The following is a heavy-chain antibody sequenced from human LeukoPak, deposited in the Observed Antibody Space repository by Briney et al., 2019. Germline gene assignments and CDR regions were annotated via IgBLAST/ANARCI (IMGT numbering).Heavy chain of an antibody. CDR1: GGSFSGYY. V-gene: IGHV4-34*01. CDR3: ARATIVPAAIFDYYYYMDV. J-gene: IGHJ6*03. CDR2: INHSGST. Sequence: SETLSLTCAVYGGSFSGYYWSWIRQPPGKGLEWIGEINHSGSTNYNPSLKSRVTISVDTSKNQFSLKLSSVTAADTAVYYCARATIVPAAIFDYYYYMDVWGKGTTVTVSS. D-gene: IGHD2-2*02.